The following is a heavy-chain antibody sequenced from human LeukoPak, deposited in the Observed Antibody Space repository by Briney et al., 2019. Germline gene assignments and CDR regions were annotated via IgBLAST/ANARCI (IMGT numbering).Heavy chain of an antibody. D-gene: IGHD2-2*01. CDR3: AKSKTPYCSSANCLMFDY. J-gene: IGHJ4*02. CDR1: GFTFSSYA. Sequence: GGSLRLSCAASGFTFSSYATSWVRQAPGKGLEWVSGISGSGGSTYDANSVKGRFTISRDNSKNTLYLQMNSLRAEDTAVYYCAKSKTPYCSSANCLMFDYWGQGALVTVSS. V-gene: IGHV3-23*01. CDR2: ISGSGGST.